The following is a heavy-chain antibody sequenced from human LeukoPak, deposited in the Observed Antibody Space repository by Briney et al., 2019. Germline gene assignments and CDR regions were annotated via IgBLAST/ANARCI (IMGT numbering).Heavy chain of an antibody. D-gene: IGHD6-13*01. CDR3: ASSNWLRDANFDN. CDR2: IYHTGST. J-gene: IGHJ4*02. Sequence: SETLSLTCTVSGGSFSSTSYYWGWIRQPPGKGLEWIANIYHTGSTYYNPSLKSRVTISVATAKNQFSLKLNSVTATDSAVYYCASSNWLRDANFDNWGQGTLVTVSS. CDR1: GGSFSSTSYY. V-gene: IGHV4-39*07.